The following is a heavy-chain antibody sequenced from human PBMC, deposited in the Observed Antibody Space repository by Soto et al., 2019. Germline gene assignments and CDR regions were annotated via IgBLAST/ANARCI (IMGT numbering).Heavy chain of an antibody. D-gene: IGHD2-8*01. V-gene: IGHV1-18*01. CDR1: GYTFTRYG. CDR2: INTYNGNT. CDR3: ALVDVFVTPSPQDL. J-gene: IGHJ6*02. Sequence: QVQLVQSGAEVKNPGASVKVSCKASGYTFTRYGIGWARQAPGQGLEWMGWINTYNGNTSYAQNAQGRVTLTTDTSTSSAYMELRSLRSNDTAIYYCALVDVFVTPSPQDLWGQGTTVIVAS.